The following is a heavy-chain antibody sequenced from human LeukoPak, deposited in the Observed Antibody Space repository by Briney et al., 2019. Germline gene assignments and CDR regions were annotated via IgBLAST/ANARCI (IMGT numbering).Heavy chain of an antibody. Sequence: PSETLTLTCSVSGGSNCSSSDYGAWIRQSPGKGLEWIGNIYSGGSTYYTPSLKSRVTISVDTSKNQFSLKMSSVTAADTAIYFSARHSRSGYGGSDNALDIWGQGTMVTVSS. D-gene: IGHD5-12*01. V-gene: IGHV4-39*01. CDR3: ARHSRSGYGGSDNALDI. CDR1: GGSNCSSSDY. J-gene: IGHJ3*02. CDR2: IYSGGST.